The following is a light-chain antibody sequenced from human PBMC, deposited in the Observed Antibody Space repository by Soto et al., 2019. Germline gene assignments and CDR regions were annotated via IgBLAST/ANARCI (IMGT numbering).Light chain of an antibody. V-gene: IGKV1-33*01. J-gene: IGKJ4*01. CDR3: QQYDNLPLT. CDR2: DAS. Sequence: DIQMTQSPSSLSASVGDRVTITCQASQDISNYLNWYQQKPGKAPKLLIYDASNLETGVPSRFSGSGSGKDFTFTISSLKPDDIATYYCQQYDNLPLTCGGGTKVGI. CDR1: QDISNY.